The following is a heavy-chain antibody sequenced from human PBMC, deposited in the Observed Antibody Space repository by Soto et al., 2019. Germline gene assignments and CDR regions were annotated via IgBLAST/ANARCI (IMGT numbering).Heavy chain of an antibody. V-gene: IGHV1-69*04. Sequence: SVKVSCKASGGTFSSYTISWVRQAPGQGLEWMGRIIPILGIANYAQKFQGRVTITADKSTSTAYMELSSLRSEDTAVYYCARDLRYFDWLLPTGGNYYYYGMDVWG. CDR3: ARDLRYFDWLLPTGGNYYYYGMDV. J-gene: IGHJ6*02. D-gene: IGHD3-9*01. CDR1: GGTFSSYT. CDR2: IIPILGIA.